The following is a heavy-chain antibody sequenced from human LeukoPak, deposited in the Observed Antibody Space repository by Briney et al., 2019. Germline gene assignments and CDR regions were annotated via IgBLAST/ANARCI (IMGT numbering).Heavy chain of an antibody. CDR2: ISSSSIYI. V-gene: IGHV3-21*01. CDR1: GFTFNNYD. Sequence: PGGSLRPSCAASGFTFNNYDMHWVRQAPGKGLEWVSSISSSSIYIYYADSVKGRFTISRDNAKNSLYLQMNSLRAEDTAVYYCAREIHIDYWGQGTLVTVSS. J-gene: IGHJ4*02. CDR3: AREIHIDY.